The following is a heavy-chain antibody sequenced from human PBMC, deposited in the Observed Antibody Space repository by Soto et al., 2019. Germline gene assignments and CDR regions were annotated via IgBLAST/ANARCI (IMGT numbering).Heavy chain of an antibody. J-gene: IGHJ6*02. CDR2: ISGSGRTI. D-gene: IGHD1-26*01. CDR3: AKVGPSYYYGMDV. V-gene: IGHV3-23*01. CDR1: GLDFSSEV. Sequence: GGSLRLSCAASGLDFSSEVMCWVRQAPGKGLEWVSSISGSGRTIYHADSMRGRFAISRDNSKNSLYLQLNNLRVDDTAVYYCAKVGPSYYYGMDVWGQGATVTVSS.